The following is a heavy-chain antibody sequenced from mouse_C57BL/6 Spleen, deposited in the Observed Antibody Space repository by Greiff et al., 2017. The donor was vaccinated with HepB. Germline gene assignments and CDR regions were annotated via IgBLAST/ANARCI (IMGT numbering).Heavy chain of an antibody. D-gene: IGHD3-2*02. Sequence: EVQRVESGEGLVKPGGSLKLSCAASGFTFSSYAMSWVRQTPEKRLECVAYISSGGDYIYYADTVKGRFTISRDNARNTLYLQMSSLKSEDTAMYYCTRGTAQAEPYFDYWGQGTTLTVSS. CDR2: ISSGGDYI. V-gene: IGHV5-9-1*02. CDR3: TRGTAQAEPYFDY. CDR1: GFTFSSYA. J-gene: IGHJ2*01.